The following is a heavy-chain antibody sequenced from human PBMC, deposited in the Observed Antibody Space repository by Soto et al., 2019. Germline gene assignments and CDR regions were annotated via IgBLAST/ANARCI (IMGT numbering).Heavy chain of an antibody. D-gene: IGHD3-16*01. V-gene: IGHV2-5*02. CDR2: IYWDDDK. CDR3: AQRLRDSGLGRERANYCDP. CDR1: GFSLSTTGVG. J-gene: IGHJ5*02. Sequence: QITLKESGPTLVRPTQTLTLTCTFSGFSLSTTGVGVGWIRQPPGKALEWLALIYWDDDKRYSPSLKSRLTITKDTSKNEVILTMTNMDPVDTATYYCAQRLRDSGLGRERANYCDPWGQGTLVTVSS.